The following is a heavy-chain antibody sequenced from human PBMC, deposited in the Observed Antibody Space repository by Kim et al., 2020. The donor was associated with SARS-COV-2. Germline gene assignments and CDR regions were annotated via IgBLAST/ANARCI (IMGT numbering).Heavy chain of an antibody. V-gene: IGHV3-30*03. CDR2: ISYDGSNK. CDR3: ASLTDSGYDFAPSDY. Sequence: GGSLRLSCEATGFTFSTYGMRWVRQAPGKGLEWVAAISYDGSNKYYADSVKGRFTISRDNSKNTLSLQLNSLRAEDTAMYYCASLTDSGYDFAPSDYWGQGTLVTVSA. CDR1: GFTFSTYG. D-gene: IGHD5-12*01. J-gene: IGHJ4*02.